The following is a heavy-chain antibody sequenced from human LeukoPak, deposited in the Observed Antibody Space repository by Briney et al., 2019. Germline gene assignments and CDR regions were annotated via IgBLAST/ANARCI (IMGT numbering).Heavy chain of an antibody. CDR2: IYYSGST. J-gene: IGHJ4*02. D-gene: IGHD2-15*01. V-gene: IGHV4-59*08. Sequence: SETLSLTCTVSGGSLSSYYWSWVRQPPGKGLEWIGYIYYSGSTNYNPSLKSRVTISVDTSKNQFSLKLSSVTAADTAVYYCARRGYCSGGSCWVYWGQGTLVTVSS. CDR3: ARRGYCSGGSCWVY. CDR1: GGSLSSYY.